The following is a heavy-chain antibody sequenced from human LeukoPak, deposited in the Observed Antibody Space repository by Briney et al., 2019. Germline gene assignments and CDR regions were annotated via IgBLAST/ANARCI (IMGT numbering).Heavy chain of an antibody. D-gene: IGHD3-22*01. Sequence: PSETLSLTCTVSGDSISDYDWSWIRQPPGKGLEWIGYMSYSGSTNYNPSLKSRVTMSVDTSKNQFSLKLSSVTAADTAVYYCARDSSGYYLGVDYWGQGTLVTVSS. CDR1: GDSISDYD. CDR2: MSYSGST. CDR3: ARDSSGYYLGVDY. J-gene: IGHJ4*02. V-gene: IGHV4-59*12.